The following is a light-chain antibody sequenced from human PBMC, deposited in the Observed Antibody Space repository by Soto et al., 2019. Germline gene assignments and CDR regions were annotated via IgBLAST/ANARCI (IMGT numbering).Light chain of an antibody. CDR1: SSDVGGYNY. CDR2: DVS. J-gene: IGLJ1*01. CDR3: SSYTTSNTRQIV. V-gene: IGLV2-14*01. Sequence: QSVLTQPASVSGSPGQSITISCTGTSSDVGGYNYFSWYQQHPGKAPKFMIYDVSNRPSGVSNRFSGSKSGNTASLTISGRQAEDDADYYCSSYTTSNTRQIVFGAGTKLTVL.